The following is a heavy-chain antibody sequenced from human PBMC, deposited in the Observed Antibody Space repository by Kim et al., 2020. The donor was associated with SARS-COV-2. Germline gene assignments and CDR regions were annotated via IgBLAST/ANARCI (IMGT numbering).Heavy chain of an antibody. J-gene: IGHJ4*02. CDR2: LYSAGDT. D-gene: IGHD6-13*01. V-gene: IGHV3-66*01. CDR3: AADHGNSWIRD. CDR1: KFTVTKNY. Sequence: LSLTCAISKFTVTKNYMNWVRQAPGKGLEWVSALYSAGDTYYADSVTGRFTISRDNSKNTLYLQLNNLRAEDTAIYYCAADHGNSWIRDWGQGTLITVSS.